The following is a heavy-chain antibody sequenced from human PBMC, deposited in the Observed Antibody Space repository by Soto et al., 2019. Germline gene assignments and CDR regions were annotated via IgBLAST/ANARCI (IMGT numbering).Heavy chain of an antibody. V-gene: IGHV3-30*18. Sequence: VQLVESGGGVVQPGRSLRLSCAASGFTFSSYGMHWVRQAPGKGLEWVAVISYDGSNKYYADSVKGRFTISRDNSKNTLYLQMNSLRAEDTAVYYCAKDLGGGWQWLVNYYYGMDVWGQGTTVTVSS. CDR2: ISYDGSNK. CDR3: AKDLGGGWQWLVNYYYGMDV. D-gene: IGHD6-19*01. J-gene: IGHJ6*02. CDR1: GFTFSSYG.